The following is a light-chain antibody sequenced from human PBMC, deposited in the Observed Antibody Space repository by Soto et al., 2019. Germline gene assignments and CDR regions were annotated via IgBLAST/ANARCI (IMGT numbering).Light chain of an antibody. V-gene: IGLV1-44*01. CDR1: TSKIGSNT. CDR2: SNN. Sequence: QYVLTQPPSASGTPGQTVTISCSGGTSKIGSNTINWYQHLPGMAPKLLIYSNNQRPSGVPDRFSGSKSGTSASLAISRLQSEDEADFYCRAWDDTLNGWVFGGGTKLTVL. J-gene: IGLJ3*02. CDR3: RAWDDTLNGWV.